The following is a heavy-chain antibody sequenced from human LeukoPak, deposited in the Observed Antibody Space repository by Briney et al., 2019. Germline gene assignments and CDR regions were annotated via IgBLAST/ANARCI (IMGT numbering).Heavy chain of an antibody. CDR2: IGTAGDT. CDR3: ARGMITFGGVIVWDY. V-gene: IGHV3-13*01. J-gene: IGHJ4*02. D-gene: IGHD3-16*02. Sequence: GGSLRLSCAASGFTFSSYDMHWVRQATGKGLEWVSAIGTAGDTYYPGSAKGRFTISRENAKNSLYLQMNSLRAGDTAVYYCARGMITFGGVIVWDYWGQGTLVTVSS. CDR1: GFTFSSYD.